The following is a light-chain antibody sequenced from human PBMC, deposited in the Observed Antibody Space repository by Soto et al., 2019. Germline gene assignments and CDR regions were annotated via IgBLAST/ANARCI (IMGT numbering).Light chain of an antibody. CDR3: CSYAGSSTYV. J-gene: IGLJ1*01. Sequence: QSALAQPASVYGAPGQAITISCTGTSSDVGSYNLVSWYQQHPGKAPKFMIFEVTQRPSGVSNRFSGSKSGNTASLTISGLQAEDEADYYCCSYAGSSTYVFGTGTKVTVL. V-gene: IGLV2-23*02. CDR2: EVT. CDR1: SSDVGSYNL.